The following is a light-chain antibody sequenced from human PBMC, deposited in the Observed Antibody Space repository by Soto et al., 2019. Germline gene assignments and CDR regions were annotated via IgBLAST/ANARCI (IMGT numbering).Light chain of an antibody. CDR1: QTIGTY. CDR3: QQSYNTPLT. V-gene: IGKV1-39*01. J-gene: IGKJ1*01. CDR2: DAS. Sequence: IKVNNSLSSLAAYIGDRVTITCRASQTIGTYVNWYRQKSGAAPELLIYDASTLQSGVPSRFRGGASGTDFTLTISSLQLDDFATYYCQQSYNTPLTFGQGTKGDI.